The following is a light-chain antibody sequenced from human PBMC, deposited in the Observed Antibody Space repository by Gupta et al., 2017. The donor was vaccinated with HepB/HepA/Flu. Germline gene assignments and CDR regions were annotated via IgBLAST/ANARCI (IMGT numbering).Light chain of an antibody. Sequence: DIQMTQSPSSLSASVGDRVTITCRASQSISSYLNWYQQKPGKAPKLLIYAASSLQSVVPSSFSGRGSGTDFTLTISSLQPEDFSTYYCQQCYSTPRTFGQGTKVEIK. CDR3: QQCYSTPRT. CDR2: AAS. CDR1: QSISSY. V-gene: IGKV1-39*01. J-gene: IGKJ1*01.